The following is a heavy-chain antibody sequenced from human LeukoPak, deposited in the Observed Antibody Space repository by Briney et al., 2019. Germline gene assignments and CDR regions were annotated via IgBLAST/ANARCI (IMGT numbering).Heavy chain of an antibody. D-gene: IGHD3-3*01. CDR2: VYFSGST. J-gene: IGHJ3*02. Sequence: SETLSLTCHVSGDSISSGGNFWSWIRQHPGKGLEWIGYVYFSGSTYYNPSLKSRVTISVDTSKNQFSLKLSSVTAADTAVYYCARPSSITIIDAFDIWGQGTMVTVSS. CDR1: GDSISSGGNF. V-gene: IGHV4-30-4*01. CDR3: ARPSSITIIDAFDI.